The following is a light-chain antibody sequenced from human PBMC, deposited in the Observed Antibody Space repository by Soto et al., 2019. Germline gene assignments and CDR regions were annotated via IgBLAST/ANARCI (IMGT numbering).Light chain of an antibody. CDR2: DAS. V-gene: IGKV1-33*01. J-gene: IGKJ3*01. CDR3: QQYDNLPST. CDR1: QDISNY. Sequence: DIQMTQSPSSLSASEGDRVTITCQASQDISNYLNWYQQKPGKAPKLLIYDASNLETGVPSRFSGSGSGTDFTFTISSLQPEDIATYYCQQYDNLPSTFGPGTKVDIK.